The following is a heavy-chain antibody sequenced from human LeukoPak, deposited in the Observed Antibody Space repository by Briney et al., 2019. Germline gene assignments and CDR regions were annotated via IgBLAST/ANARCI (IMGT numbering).Heavy chain of an antibody. CDR2: IYHSGST. J-gene: IGHJ4*02. CDR3: ARGPGVPAAIGEDY. CDR1: GYSISSGYY. V-gene: IGHV4-38-2*02. D-gene: IGHD2-2*02. Sequence: SETLSLTCTVSGYSISSGYYWGWIRQPPGKGLEWIGCIYHSGSTYYNPSLKSRVTISVDTSKNQFSLKLSSVTAADTAVYYCARGPGVPAAIGEDYWGQGTLVTVSS.